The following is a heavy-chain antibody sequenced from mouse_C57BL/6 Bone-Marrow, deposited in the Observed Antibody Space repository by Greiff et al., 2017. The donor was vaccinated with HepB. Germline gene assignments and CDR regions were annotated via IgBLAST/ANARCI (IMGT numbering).Heavy chain of an antibody. CDR1: YFAFMASA. J-gene: IGHJ1*03. CDR2: FTIYSDAT. Sequence: QVQLQQSGAELVRPGSSVKLSCKASYFAFMASAMHWVKQRPGHGLEWIGSFTIYSDATEYSENFKGKATLTANTSSSTAYMERSSLTSEDSAVFYAGINTGVAKDYDFDVWGKGTTVTVSS. V-gene: IGHV1-49*01. CDR3: GINTGVAKDYDFDV. D-gene: IGHD1-1*01.